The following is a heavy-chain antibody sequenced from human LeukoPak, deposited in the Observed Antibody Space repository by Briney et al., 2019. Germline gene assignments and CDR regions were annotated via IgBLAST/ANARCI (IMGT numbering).Heavy chain of an antibody. Sequence: SETLSLTCSVSGDSITSTSYYWAWIRQPPGKGLEWIGSTYHTGNTYYSPSLKSRVTMSVDTSKNQFSLKLNSVTGADTAVYYCARLRQWLIGNWLDPWGRGTLVTVSS. CDR1: GDSITSTSYY. CDR3: ARLRQWLIGNWLDP. CDR2: TYHTGNT. J-gene: IGHJ5*02. V-gene: IGHV4-39*01. D-gene: IGHD3-22*01.